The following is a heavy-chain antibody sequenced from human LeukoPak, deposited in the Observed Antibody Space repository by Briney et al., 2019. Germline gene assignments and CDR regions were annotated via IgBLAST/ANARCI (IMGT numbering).Heavy chain of an antibody. D-gene: IGHD5-18*01. CDR1: GGTFSSYA. Sequence: SSVKVSCKASGGTFSSYAISWVRHAPGQGLEWMGRIIPIFGTADYAQKFQGRVTITTDESTSTAYMELSSLRSEDTAVYCCAREGEDTAMAHDYWGQGTLVTVSS. V-gene: IGHV1-69*05. CDR2: IIPIFGTA. J-gene: IGHJ4*02. CDR3: AREGEDTAMAHDY.